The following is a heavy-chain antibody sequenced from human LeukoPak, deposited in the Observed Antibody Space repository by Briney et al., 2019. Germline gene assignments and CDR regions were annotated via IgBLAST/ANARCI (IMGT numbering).Heavy chain of an antibody. CDR2: ISYDGSNK. CDR1: GFIFSSYA. Sequence: GGSLRLSCAASGFIFSSYAMHWVRQAPGKGLEWVAVISYDGSNKYYADSVKGRFTISRDNSKNTPYLQMNSLRAEDTAVYYCARRRVPYYFDYWGQGTLVTVSS. CDR3: ARRRVPYYFDY. V-gene: IGHV3-30-3*01. J-gene: IGHJ4*02.